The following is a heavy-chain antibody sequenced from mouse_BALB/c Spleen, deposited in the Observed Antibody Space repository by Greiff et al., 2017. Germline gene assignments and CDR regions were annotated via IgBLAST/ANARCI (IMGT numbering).Heavy chain of an antibody. CDR3: ARVVANSRSYAMDY. V-gene: IGHV8-8*01. J-gene: IGHJ4*01. D-gene: IGHD6-1*01. CDR2: IWWDDDK. Sequence: QVTLKESGPGILQPSQTLSLTCSFSGFSLSTSGMGVGWIRQPSGKGLEWLAHIWWDDDKRYNPALKSRLTISKDTSSNQVFLKIASVDTADTATYYCARVVANSRSYAMDYWGQGTSVTVSS. CDR1: GFSLSTSGMG.